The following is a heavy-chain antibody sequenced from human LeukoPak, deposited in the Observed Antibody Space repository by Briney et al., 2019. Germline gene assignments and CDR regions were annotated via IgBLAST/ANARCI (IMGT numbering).Heavy chain of an antibody. CDR3: ATFSSWDHLFDY. V-gene: IGHV1-46*01. CDR2: INPSGGST. Sequence: GASVKVSCKASGYTFTSYYMHWVRQAPGQGLEWMGIINPSGGSTSYAQKFQGRVTMTRDMSTSTVYMELSSLRSEDTAVYYCATFSSWDHLFDYWGQGTLVTVSS. J-gene: IGHJ4*02. D-gene: IGHD6-13*01. CDR1: GYTFTSYY.